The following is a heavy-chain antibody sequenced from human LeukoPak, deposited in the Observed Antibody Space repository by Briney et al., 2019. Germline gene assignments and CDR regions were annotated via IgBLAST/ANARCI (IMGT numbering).Heavy chain of an antibody. J-gene: IGHJ3*02. V-gene: IGHV3-48*01. Sequence: GGSLRLSCAASGFTFSSYSMNWVRQAPGKGLEWISYISSSSGTMLYSDSVKGRFTNSRDNARNSLFLPTSSLRAEDTAVYFCARGGNYYNEAFDIWGRGTMVTVSS. CDR3: ARGGNYYNEAFDI. CDR1: GFTFSSYS. CDR2: ISSSSGTM. D-gene: IGHD1-26*01.